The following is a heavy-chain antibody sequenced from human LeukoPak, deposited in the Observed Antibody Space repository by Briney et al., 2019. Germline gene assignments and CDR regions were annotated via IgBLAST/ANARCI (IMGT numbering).Heavy chain of an antibody. CDR3: ARERDYGDSGRASDI. J-gene: IGHJ3*02. D-gene: IGHD4-17*01. V-gene: IGHV4-61*01. CDR2: IHYSGST. CDR1: GGSVRSYSYY. Sequence: KPSETLSLTCTVSGGSVRSYSYYWTWIRQPPGKGLEWIGYIHYSGSTNYNPSLKSRVTITLDTSKNQFSLKLTSVTAADTAGYYCARERDYGDSGRASDIWGQGTLVTVSS.